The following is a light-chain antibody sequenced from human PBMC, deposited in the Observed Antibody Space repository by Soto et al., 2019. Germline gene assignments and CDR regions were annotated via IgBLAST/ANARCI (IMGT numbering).Light chain of an antibody. CDR3: QRYGSSPYT. Sequence: EFVLTQSPGTLSLSPGERATLSCRASQSVSSSYLAWYQQKPGQAPRLLIYGASNRATGIPDRFSGSGAGTDFTLTISRLEPEDFAVYYCQRYGSSPYTLGQGTKLEIK. CDR2: GAS. CDR1: QSVSSSY. J-gene: IGKJ2*01. V-gene: IGKV3-20*01.